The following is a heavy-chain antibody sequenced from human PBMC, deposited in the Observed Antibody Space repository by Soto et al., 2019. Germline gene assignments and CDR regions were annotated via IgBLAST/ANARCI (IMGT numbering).Heavy chain of an antibody. V-gene: IGHV3-30-3*01. CDR3: AREGRDY. CDR1: GFTFSSYA. Sequence: QVQLVESGGGVVQPGRSLRLSCAASGFTFSSYAMHWVGQAPGKGLEWVAVISYDGSNKYYADSVKGRFTISRDNSKNTLYLQMNSLRAEDTAVYYCAREGRDYWGQGTLVTVSS. D-gene: IGHD3-10*01. J-gene: IGHJ4*02. CDR2: ISYDGSNK.